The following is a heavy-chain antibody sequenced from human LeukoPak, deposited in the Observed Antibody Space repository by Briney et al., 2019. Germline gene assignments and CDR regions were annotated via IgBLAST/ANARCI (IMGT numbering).Heavy chain of an antibody. CDR2: ISSSSSYI. CDR3: AKDKGGTFDY. Sequence: PGGSLRLSCAASGFTFSIYSMNWVRQAPGKGLEWVSSISSSSSYIYYADSVKGRFTISRDNSKNTLYLQMNSLRAEDTAVYYCAKDKGGTFDYWGQGTLVTVSS. CDR1: GFTFSIYS. V-gene: IGHV3-21*01. D-gene: IGHD3-16*01. J-gene: IGHJ4*02.